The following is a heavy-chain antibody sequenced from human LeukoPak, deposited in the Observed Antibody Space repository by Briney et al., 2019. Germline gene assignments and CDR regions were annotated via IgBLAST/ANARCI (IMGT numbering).Heavy chain of an antibody. CDR2: INHSGST. D-gene: IGHD5-18*01. Sequence: SETLSLTCAVYGGSFSGYYWSWIRQPPGKGLEWIGEINHSGSTNYNPSLKSRVTISVDTSKNQFSLKLSSVTAADTAVYYCARVAPGYSYGSHFDYWGQGTLVTVSS. J-gene: IGHJ4*02. CDR3: ARVAPGYSYGSHFDY. CDR1: GGSFSGYY. V-gene: IGHV4-34*01.